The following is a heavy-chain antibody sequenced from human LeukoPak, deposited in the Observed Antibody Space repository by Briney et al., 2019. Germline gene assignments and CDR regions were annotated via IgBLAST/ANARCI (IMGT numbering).Heavy chain of an antibody. D-gene: IGHD3-10*01. J-gene: IGHJ4*02. CDR2: IIGGAGGT. CDR3: AKRSAGFGEFAG. CDR1: GFSFSSHG. V-gene: IGHV3-23*01. Sequence: PGGSLRLSCAASGFSFSSHGMSWVRQAPGKGLEWVSGIIGGAGGTYYADSVKGRFTISRDNSKNTLYLQMNSLRAEDTAVYYCAKRSAGFGEFAGWGQGTLVTVSS.